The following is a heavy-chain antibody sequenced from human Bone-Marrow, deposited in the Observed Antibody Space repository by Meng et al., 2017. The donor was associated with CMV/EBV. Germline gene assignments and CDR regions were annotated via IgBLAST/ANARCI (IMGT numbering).Heavy chain of an antibody. V-gene: IGHV1-2*02. CDR3: AREKEPSYYYDSSGYYWGKTQGAFDI. D-gene: IGHD3-22*01. CDR1: GYTFTGYY. Sequence: ASVKVSCKASGYTFTGYYMHWVRQAPGQGLEWMGWINPNSGGTNYAQKFQGRVTMTRDTSISTVYMELSRLRSDDTAVYYCAREKEPSYYYDSSGYYWGKTQGAFDIWGQGTMVTVSS. J-gene: IGHJ3*02. CDR2: INPNSGGT.